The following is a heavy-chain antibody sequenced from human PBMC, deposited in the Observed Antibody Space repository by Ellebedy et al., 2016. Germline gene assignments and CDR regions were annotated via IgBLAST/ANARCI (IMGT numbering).Heavy chain of an antibody. D-gene: IGHD5-18*01. V-gene: IGHV3-15*01. CDR1: GFTFSNAW. J-gene: IGHJ4*02. CDR3: TTVYRYSYDSV. Sequence: GGSLRLSCAASGFTFSNAWMNWVRQAPGKGLEWVGRIKSKTDGGAADYAAPVKGRFTISRDDSKNTLYLQVNSLKTEDTAVYFCTTVYRYSYDSVWGQGTLVTVSS. CDR2: IKSKTDGGAA.